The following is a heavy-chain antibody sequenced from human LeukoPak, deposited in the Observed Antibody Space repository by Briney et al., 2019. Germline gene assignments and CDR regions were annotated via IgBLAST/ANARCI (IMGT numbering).Heavy chain of an antibody. CDR3: ARGSSYYYGSGVSFYGMDV. Sequence: GRSLRLSCAASGFTFSGFAVHWVRQAPGKGLEWVAVISYDGSKKYNAHSVKGRFTISRDNSKNTLYLQMNSLRIDDTAVYYCARGSSYYYGSGVSFYGMDVWGQGTTVTVSS. V-gene: IGHV3-30-3*01. CDR1: GFTFSGFA. D-gene: IGHD3-10*01. CDR2: ISYDGSKK. J-gene: IGHJ6*02.